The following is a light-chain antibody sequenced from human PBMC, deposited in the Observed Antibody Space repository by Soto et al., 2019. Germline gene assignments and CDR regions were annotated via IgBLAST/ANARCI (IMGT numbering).Light chain of an antibody. Sequence: EIVLTQSPATLSLYPGDKATLSCRASQSVGSYLAWYQQKPGQSPRLLIYGASNRATGIPARFSGSESGTDFTLTISSLEPEDFALYYCQQRTNWPITFGQGTRLEIK. V-gene: IGKV3-11*01. CDR3: QQRTNWPIT. CDR1: QSVGSY. CDR2: GAS. J-gene: IGKJ5*01.